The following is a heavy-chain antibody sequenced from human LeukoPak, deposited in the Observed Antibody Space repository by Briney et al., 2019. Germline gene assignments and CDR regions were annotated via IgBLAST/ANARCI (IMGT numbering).Heavy chain of an antibody. CDR2: ISSSGSTI. CDR1: GFTFSSYE. D-gene: IGHD6-13*01. Sequence: PGGSLRLSCAASGFTFSSYEMNWVRQAPGKGLEWVSYISSSGSTIYYADSVKGRFTISRDNAKNSLYLQMNSLRAEDTAVYYCASSIAAAGTHAFDIWGQGTMVTVSS. V-gene: IGHV3-48*03. CDR3: ASSIAAAGTHAFDI. J-gene: IGHJ3*02.